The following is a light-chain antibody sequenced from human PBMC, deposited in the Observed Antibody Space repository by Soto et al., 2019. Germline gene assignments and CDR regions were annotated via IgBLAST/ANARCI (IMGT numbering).Light chain of an antibody. CDR2: GAS. Sequence: AIQMTHSPSSLSASVLDIVTITFRSSQGISNDLGWYQQKPGKAPKLLIYGASTLQSGVPSRFSGSGSGTDFTLTISSLQPEDSASYYCIQDHEHLNFGGGTKVDIK. CDR3: IQDHEHLN. J-gene: IGKJ4*01. V-gene: IGKV1-6*01. CDR1: QGISND.